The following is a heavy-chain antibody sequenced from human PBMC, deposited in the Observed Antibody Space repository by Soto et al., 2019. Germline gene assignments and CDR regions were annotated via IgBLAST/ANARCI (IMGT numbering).Heavy chain of an antibody. CDR2: IYHSGST. CDR1: GSSISSGGYS. Sequence: PSETLSLTCALSGSSISSGGYSWRWIRQPPGKGLAWIGYIYHSGSTYSNPSLKSRVTISVDRSKNQFSLKLSSATDAATAAYYGAREIRFGYYYYGMDEWGQGTTVTVSS. J-gene: IGHJ6*02. V-gene: IGHV4-30-2*01. CDR3: AREIRFGYYYYGMDE. D-gene: IGHD3-3*01.